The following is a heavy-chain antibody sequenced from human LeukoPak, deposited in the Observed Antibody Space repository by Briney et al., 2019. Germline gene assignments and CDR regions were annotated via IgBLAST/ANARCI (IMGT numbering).Heavy chain of an antibody. J-gene: IGHJ3*02. V-gene: IGHV1-69-2*01. CDR1: GYTFTDYY. Sequence: ASVKVSCKVSGYTFTDYYMHWVHQAPGKGLEWMGLVDPEDGETIYAEKFQGRVTITADTSTDTAYMELSSLRSEDTAVYYCATYDSSGYYYYAFDIWGQGTMVTVSS. D-gene: IGHD3-22*01. CDR2: VDPEDGET. CDR3: ATYDSSGYYYYAFDI.